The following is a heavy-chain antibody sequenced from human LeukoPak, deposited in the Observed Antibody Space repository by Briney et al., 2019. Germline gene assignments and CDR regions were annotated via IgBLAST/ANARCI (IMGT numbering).Heavy chain of an antibody. J-gene: IGHJ4*02. CDR2: ISSSSTI. D-gene: IGHD1-26*01. Sequence: GGSLRLSCAASGFTFSSYSMNWVRQAPGKGLEWVSYISSSSTIYYADSVKGRFTISRDNAKNSLYLQMNSLRAEDTAVYYCAMSTVGATRFDYWGQGTLVTVSS. V-gene: IGHV3-48*01. CDR1: GFTFSSYS. CDR3: AMSTVGATRFDY.